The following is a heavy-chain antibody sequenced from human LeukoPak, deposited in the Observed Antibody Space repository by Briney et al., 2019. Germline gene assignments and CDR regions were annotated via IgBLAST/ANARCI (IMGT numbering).Heavy chain of an antibody. D-gene: IGHD5-18*01. CDR3: AKDSTWIQFEGYFDH. J-gene: IGHJ4*02. Sequence: GGSLRLPCAASGFTFSSYGMHWVRQAPGKGLEWVAFIRYDGSNKYYADSVKGRFTISRDNSKNTLYLQMNSLRAEDTAVYYCAKDSTWIQFEGYFDHWGQGTLVTVSS. CDR2: IRYDGSNK. V-gene: IGHV3-30*02. CDR1: GFTFSSYG.